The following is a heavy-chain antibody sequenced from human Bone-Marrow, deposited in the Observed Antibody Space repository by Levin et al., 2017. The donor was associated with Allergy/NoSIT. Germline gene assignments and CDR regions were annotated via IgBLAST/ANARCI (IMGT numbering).Heavy chain of an antibody. CDR2: FDPEHGGT. D-gene: IGHD3-10*01. J-gene: IGHJ4*02. Sequence: ASVKVSCKVSGYTLTELPMHWVRQAPGKGLEWMGGFDPEHGGTMYEQKFQGRVTMTEDTSTDTAYMELSSLRSDDMAVYYCATDYYYGSGSPEFDSWGQGTLVTVSS. V-gene: IGHV1-24*01. CDR3: ATDYYYGSGSPEFDS. CDR1: GYTLTELP.